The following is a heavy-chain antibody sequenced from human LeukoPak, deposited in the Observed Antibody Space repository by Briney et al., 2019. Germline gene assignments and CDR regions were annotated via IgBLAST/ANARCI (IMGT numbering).Heavy chain of an antibody. Sequence: AASVKVSCKASGYTFTGYYMHWVRQAPGQGLEWMGWINPNSGGTYYAQKFQGRVTMTRDTSISTAYMELNRLRSDDTAVYYCARDLGDLAAFDYWGQGTLVTVSS. V-gene: IGHV1-2*02. CDR2: INPNSGGT. CDR1: GYTFTGYY. CDR3: ARDLGDLAAFDY. D-gene: IGHD3-10*01. J-gene: IGHJ4*02.